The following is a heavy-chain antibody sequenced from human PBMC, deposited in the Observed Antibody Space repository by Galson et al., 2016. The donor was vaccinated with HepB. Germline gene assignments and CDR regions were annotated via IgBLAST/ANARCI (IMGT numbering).Heavy chain of an antibody. Sequence: SLRLSCAASGFTFNKYPMFWVRQAPGKGLEWVAVISYDGNNKYYADSVKGRFTISRDNSKNTLHLQMNSQRAEDTAVYYCARDRDTILSYYGMDVWGQGTTVTVSS. D-gene: IGHD3-9*01. V-gene: IGHV3-30*03. J-gene: IGHJ6*02. CDR2: ISYDGNNK. CDR3: ARDRDTILSYYGMDV. CDR1: GFTFNKYP.